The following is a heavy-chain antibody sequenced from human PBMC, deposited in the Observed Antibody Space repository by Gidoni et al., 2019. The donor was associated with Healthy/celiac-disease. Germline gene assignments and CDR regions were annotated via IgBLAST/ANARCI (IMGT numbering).Heavy chain of an antibody. CDR3: AKGRDGYNCWDY. D-gene: IGHD5-12*01. CDR2: ISVSGGST. V-gene: IGHV3-23*01. Sequence: EVQLLESGGGLVQPGGSLRLSCAASGFTFSSYAMSWVRQAPGKGLESVSAISVSGGSTYYADSVKGRFTISRDNAKNTLYLQMNSLRAEDTAVYYCAKGRDGYNCWDYWGQGTLVTVSS. CDR1: GFTFSSYA. J-gene: IGHJ4*02.